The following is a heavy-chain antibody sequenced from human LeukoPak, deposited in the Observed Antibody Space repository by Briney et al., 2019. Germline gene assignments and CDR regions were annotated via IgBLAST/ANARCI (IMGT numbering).Heavy chain of an antibody. V-gene: IGHV4-34*01. D-gene: IGHD4-17*01. J-gene: IGHJ4*02. CDR3: AREITVTRPFDY. CDR2: INHSGSA. CDR1: GGSFSGYL. Sequence: SETLSLTCGVYGGSFSGYLWNWIRQPPGKGLEWLGEINHSGSANYHPSLKSRVTISVDTSKNQVSLSLSSVTAADTAVYYCAREITVTRPFDYWGQGTLVTVSS.